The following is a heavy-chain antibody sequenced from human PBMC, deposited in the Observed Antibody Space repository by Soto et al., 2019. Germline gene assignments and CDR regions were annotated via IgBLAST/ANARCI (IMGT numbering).Heavy chain of an antibody. Sequence: SETLSLTCVVSGDSVSIPNWWTCVRQPPGKGLEWIGEIYHSGGTNYNPSLKSRVTISVDKSKNHFSLNLTSLTAADTAVYYCARGATAARGPIVSVYYLDSWGQGTLVTVSS. D-gene: IGHD3-10*01. J-gene: IGHJ4*02. CDR3: ARGATAARGPIVSVYYLDS. CDR2: IYHSGGT. V-gene: IGHV4-4*02. CDR1: GDSVSIPNW.